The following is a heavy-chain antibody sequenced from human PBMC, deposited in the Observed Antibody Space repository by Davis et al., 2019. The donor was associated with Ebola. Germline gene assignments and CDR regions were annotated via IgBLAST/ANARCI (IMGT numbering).Heavy chain of an antibody. D-gene: IGHD3-3*01. CDR2: IFSSGST. J-gene: IGHJ3*02. Sequence: MPSETLSLTCTVFGNSLSRSYYYWGWIRQPPGKGLEWIGSIFSSGSTYYNPSLKSRVTISLDTSKNQFSLKLSSVTAADTAVYYCARNYDFWSGYLGAFDIWGQGTMVTVSS. V-gene: IGHV4-39*07. CDR1: GNSLSRSYYY. CDR3: ARNYDFWSGYLGAFDI.